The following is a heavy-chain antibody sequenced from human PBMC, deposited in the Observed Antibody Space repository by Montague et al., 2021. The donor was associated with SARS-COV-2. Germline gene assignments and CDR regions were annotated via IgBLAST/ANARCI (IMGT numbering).Heavy chain of an antibody. CDR3: ARAQPFHSYPHYFDL. J-gene: IGHJ2*01. D-gene: IGHD1-26*01. Sequence: SLRLSCAASGFTFSSYGMHWVRQAPGKGLEWVAVIWYDGSNKYYADSVKGRFTISRDNSKNTLYLQMNSLRAEDTAVYYCARAQPFHSYPHYFDLWGRSTLVTVSS. CDR1: GFTFSSYG. CDR2: IWYDGSNK. V-gene: IGHV3-33*01.